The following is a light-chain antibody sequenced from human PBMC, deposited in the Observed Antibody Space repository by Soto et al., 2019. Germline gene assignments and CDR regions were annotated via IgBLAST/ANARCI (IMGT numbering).Light chain of an antibody. CDR3: SSYVGGNNVV. CDR2: EVT. V-gene: IGLV2-8*01. J-gene: IGLJ2*01. CDR1: SSDVGGYNY. Sequence: QSALTQPPSASGSPGQSVTISCTGTSSDVGGYNYVSWYQQHPGKAPKLMIYEVTKRPPGVTDRFSGSKSGNTASLTVSGLQAEVEAGYYCSSYVGGNNVVFGGGTKLTAL.